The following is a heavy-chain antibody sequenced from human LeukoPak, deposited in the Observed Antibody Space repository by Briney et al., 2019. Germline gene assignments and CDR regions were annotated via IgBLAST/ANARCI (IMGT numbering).Heavy chain of an antibody. CDR3: AKDYYYGSGTQSPFEFDP. V-gene: IGHV3-21*01. CDR2: ISSSSSYI. CDR1: GFTFSSYS. J-gene: IGHJ5*02. D-gene: IGHD3-10*01. Sequence: GGSLRLSCAASGFTFSSYSMNWVRQAPGKGLEWVSSISSSSSYIYYADSVKGRFTISRDNAKNSLYLQMNSLRAEDTAVYYCAKDYYYGSGTQSPFEFDPWGQGTLVTVSS.